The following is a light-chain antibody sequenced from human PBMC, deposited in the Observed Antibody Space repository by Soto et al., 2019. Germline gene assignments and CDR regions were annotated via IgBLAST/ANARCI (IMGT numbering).Light chain of an antibody. CDR2: GAS. CDR3: QQYNNWPRT. Sequence: EIVMTQSPATLSVYPGERAILSCRASQSVSGNLAWYQQKPGQAPRLLIYGASTRATGVPARFSGSGSGTEFTLTISSLQSEDFAVYYCQQYNNWPRTFGQGTKVEIK. CDR1: QSVSGN. V-gene: IGKV3-15*01. J-gene: IGKJ1*01.